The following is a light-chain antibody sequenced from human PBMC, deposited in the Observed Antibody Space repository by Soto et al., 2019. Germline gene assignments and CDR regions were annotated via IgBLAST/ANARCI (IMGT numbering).Light chain of an antibody. V-gene: IGLV2-11*01. CDR3: CSYAGSYPGV. CDR1: SSDVGGYNY. J-gene: IGLJ3*02. Sequence: QSALTQPRSVSGSPGQSVTISCTGTSSDVGGYNYVSWYQQHPGKAPKLMIYDVSKRPSGVPDRFYGSKSGNTASLTISGLQADDEADYYCCSYAGSYPGVFGGGTKLTVL. CDR2: DVS.